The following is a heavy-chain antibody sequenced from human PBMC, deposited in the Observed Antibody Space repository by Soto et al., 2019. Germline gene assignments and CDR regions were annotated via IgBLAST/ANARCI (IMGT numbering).Heavy chain of an antibody. V-gene: IGHV1-18*01. Sequence: QVQLVQSGDEMKKPGASVRVSCKASGYIFVNYGIAWVRQAPGQGLEWMGWISPYTGDTHSASKVQGRLTMTTDTSTCTAYMDLGSLTSDDTAVYYCVMVDNYVTPTPQDVWGQGTTVTVSS. CDR2: ISPYTGDT. CDR1: GYIFVNYG. CDR3: VMVDNYVTPTPQDV. J-gene: IGHJ6*02. D-gene: IGHD3-16*01.